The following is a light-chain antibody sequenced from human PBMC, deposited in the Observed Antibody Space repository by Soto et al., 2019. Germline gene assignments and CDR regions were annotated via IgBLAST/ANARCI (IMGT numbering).Light chain of an antibody. CDR3: QQYGRSPFT. Sequence: EIVLTQSPGTLSLSPGERATLSCRASQSVSSSDLAWYQQKPGQAPRLLIYGASSRATGIPGRFSGSGSGTDFTLTISRLEPEDFAVYYCQQYGRSPFTFGAGTKVDIK. V-gene: IGKV3-20*01. CDR1: QSVSSSD. CDR2: GAS. J-gene: IGKJ3*01.